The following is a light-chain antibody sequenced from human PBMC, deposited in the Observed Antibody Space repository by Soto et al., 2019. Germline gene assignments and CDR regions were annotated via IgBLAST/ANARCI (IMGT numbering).Light chain of an antibody. Sequence: EIVLTQSPATLSLSPGERATLSCRASQSVNSYLAWYQQKPGLAPRLLIYDASSRATGIPARFSGSGSGTDFPLTISSLDPEDFAVYYCQHRSIWPVSFGQGTRLEIK. J-gene: IGKJ5*01. CDR1: QSVNSY. CDR2: DAS. V-gene: IGKV3-11*01. CDR3: QHRSIWPVS.